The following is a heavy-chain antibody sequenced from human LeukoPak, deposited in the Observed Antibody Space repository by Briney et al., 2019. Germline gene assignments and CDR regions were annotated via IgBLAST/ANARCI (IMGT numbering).Heavy chain of an antibody. Sequence: SETLSLTCTVSGGSISNYFWSWIRQSPGKGLEGIGDIHDTGRTKDNPSLDSRVTISIDTSNQFSLTLRSVTAADTAVYYCARLLRWSEDGFDIWGQGTMVAISS. CDR1: GGSISNYF. CDR2: IHDTGRT. D-gene: IGHD2-15*01. V-gene: IGHV4-59*08. J-gene: IGHJ3*02. CDR3: ARLLRWSEDGFDI.